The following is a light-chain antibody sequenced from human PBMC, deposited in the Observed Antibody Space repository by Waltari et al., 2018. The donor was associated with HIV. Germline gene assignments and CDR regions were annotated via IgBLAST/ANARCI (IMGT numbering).Light chain of an antibody. CDR3: QQYNNWPYT. J-gene: IGKJ2*01. CDR2: GAS. Sequence: ELVMTQSPATLSVSQVERAPLSCRASQSVSSNLAWYQQKPGQAPRLLIYGASTRATGIPARFSVSVSGTEFTLTISSLQSADFAVYYCQQYNNWPYTFGQGTKLEIK. CDR1: QSVSSN. V-gene: IGKV3-15*01.